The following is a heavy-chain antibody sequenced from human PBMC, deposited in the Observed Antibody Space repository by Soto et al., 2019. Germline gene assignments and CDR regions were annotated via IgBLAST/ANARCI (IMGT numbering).Heavy chain of an antibody. CDR1: GVSIRSYY. Sequence: QVQLQQSGTGLVKPSETLSLTCTVSGVSIRSYYWSWTRQSPGRGLEWIGYMYYSGTTHYSPSLKSRVTISIDTSRSQFSLKLSSVTAADTAVYYCARGTFGVVKDWGQGTLRTVSS. J-gene: IGHJ4*02. CDR3: ARGTFGVVKD. CDR2: MYYSGTT. V-gene: IGHV4-59*01. D-gene: IGHD3-3*01.